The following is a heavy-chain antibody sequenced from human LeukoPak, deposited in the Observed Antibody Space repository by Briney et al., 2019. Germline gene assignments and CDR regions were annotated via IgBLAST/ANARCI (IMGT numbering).Heavy chain of an antibody. D-gene: IGHD3-22*01. J-gene: IGHJ6*03. CDR3: ARDLRAYYDSSGYYYYYYMDV. Sequence: WASVKVSCKASGYTFTGYYMRWVRQAPGQGLEWMGWINPNSGGTNYAQKFQGRVTLTRDTSISTAYMELSRLRSDDTAVYYCARDLRAYYDSSGYYYYYYMDVWGKGTTVTVSS. CDR2: INPNSGGT. CDR1: GYTFTGYY. V-gene: IGHV1-2*02.